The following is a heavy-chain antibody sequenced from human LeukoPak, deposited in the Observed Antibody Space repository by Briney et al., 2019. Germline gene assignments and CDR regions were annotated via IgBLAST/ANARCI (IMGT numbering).Heavy chain of an antibody. Sequence: SVKVSCKASGGTFSFYAINWVRQAPGQGLEWMGRIIPIPGMANYAQKFQGRVTITADSSTSTAYMEVSSLRSEDTAVYYCARAVVVARGLMAYFDYWGQGTLDTVSS. J-gene: IGHJ4*02. D-gene: IGHD3-10*01. CDR2: IIPIPGMA. CDR3: ARAVVVARGLMAYFDY. CDR1: GGTFSFYA. V-gene: IGHV1-69*04.